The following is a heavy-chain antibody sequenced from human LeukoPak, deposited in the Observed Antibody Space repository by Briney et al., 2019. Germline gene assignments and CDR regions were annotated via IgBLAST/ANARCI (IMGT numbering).Heavy chain of an antibody. CDR1: GGSISSYY. CDR3: ARGGIGLDY. Sequence: ESSETLSLTCTVSGGSISSYYWSWIRQPPGKGLERIGYIYYSGSTNYNPSLKSRVTISVDTSKNQFSLKLSSVTAADTAVYYCARGGIGLDYWGQGTLVTVSS. V-gene: IGHV4-59*01. CDR2: IYYSGST. J-gene: IGHJ4*02. D-gene: IGHD3-10*01.